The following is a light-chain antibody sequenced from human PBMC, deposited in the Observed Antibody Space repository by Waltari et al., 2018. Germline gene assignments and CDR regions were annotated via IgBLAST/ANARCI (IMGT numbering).Light chain of an antibody. J-gene: IGLJ3*02. CDR3: SSYTSSSTWV. CDR2: DVS. Sequence: QSALTQPASVSVSPGQSITISCPGTSSDVGGYNYVSWYQQHPGKAPKLMIYDVSNRPSGVSNRFACSKSGNTASLTISWLQAEDEADYYCSSYTSSSTWVFGGGTKLTVL. CDR1: SSDVGGYNY. V-gene: IGLV2-14*03.